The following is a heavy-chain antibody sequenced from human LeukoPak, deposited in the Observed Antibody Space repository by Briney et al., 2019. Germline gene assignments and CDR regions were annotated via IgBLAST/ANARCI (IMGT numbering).Heavy chain of an antibody. CDR3: ARDQFLDY. Sequence: GGSLRLSCAASGFSFSDYYMSWIRQAPGKGLEWVSSISRGGSSKYSVDSVKGRFTISRDNAKNSLVLQMDSLRAEDTAVYYCARDQFLDYWGQGTLVTVSS. V-gene: IGHV3-11*01. J-gene: IGHJ4*02. CDR2: ISRGGSSK. CDR1: GFSFSDYY.